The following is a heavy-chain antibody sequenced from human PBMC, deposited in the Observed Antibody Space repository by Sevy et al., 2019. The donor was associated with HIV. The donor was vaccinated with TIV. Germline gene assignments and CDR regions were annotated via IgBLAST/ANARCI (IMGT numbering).Heavy chain of an antibody. D-gene: IGHD6-13*01. CDR1: GFTFDDYA. V-gene: IGHV3-43D*04. CDR3: AKDGGEAGIPHSSSDPSYYFDY. J-gene: IGHJ4*02. CDR2: ISWDGGST. Sequence: GGSLRLSCAASGFTFDDYAMHWVRQAPGKGLEWVSLISWDGGSTYYADSVKGRFTISRDNSKNSLYLQMNSLRAEDTALYYCAKDGGEAGIPHSSSDPSYYFDYWGQGTLVTVSS.